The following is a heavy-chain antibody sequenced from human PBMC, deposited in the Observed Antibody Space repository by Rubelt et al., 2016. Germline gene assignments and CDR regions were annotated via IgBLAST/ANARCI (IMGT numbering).Heavy chain of an antibody. V-gene: IGHV4-39*01. CDR1: GASISSSTYY. D-gene: IGHD3-22*01. CDR2: VYYSGRT. CDR3: AMLQIASACFDS. Sequence: QLQLQESGPRLVKPSETLSLTCTVSGASISSSTYYWGWIRQPPGKGLEWIGSVYYSGRTSYNPSLKSRVTISVDTSKHQFSLNLWLLTAAVRAGFDCAMLQIASACFDSWGQGTLVTVSS. J-gene: IGHJ4*02.